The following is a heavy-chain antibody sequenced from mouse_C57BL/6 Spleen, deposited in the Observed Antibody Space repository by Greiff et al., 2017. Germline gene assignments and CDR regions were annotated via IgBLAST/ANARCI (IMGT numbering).Heavy chain of an antibody. V-gene: IGHV6-6*01. Sequence: EVKVVESGGGLVQPGGSMKLSCAASGFTFSDAWMDWVRQSPEKGLEWVAEIRNKANNHATYYAESVKGRFTISRDDSKSSVYLQMNSLRAEDTGIYYCTRYDYDRGKNYFDYWGQGTTLTVSS. CDR3: TRYDYDRGKNYFDY. D-gene: IGHD2-4*01. CDR1: GFTFSDAW. CDR2: IRNKANNHAT. J-gene: IGHJ2*01.